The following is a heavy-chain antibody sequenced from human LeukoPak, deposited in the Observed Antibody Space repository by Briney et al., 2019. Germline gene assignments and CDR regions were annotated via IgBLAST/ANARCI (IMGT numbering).Heavy chain of an antibody. V-gene: IGHV1-18*01. Sequence: EASVKVSCKASGYTFTSYGISWVRQAPGQGLEWMGWISAYNGNTNYAQKPQGRVTMTTDTSTSTAYMELRSLRSDDTAVYYCARVLRAYYYDSSGYYYSYFDYWGQGTLVTVSS. CDR2: ISAYNGNT. CDR3: ARVLRAYYYDSSGYYYSYFDY. D-gene: IGHD3-22*01. CDR1: GYTFTSYG. J-gene: IGHJ4*02.